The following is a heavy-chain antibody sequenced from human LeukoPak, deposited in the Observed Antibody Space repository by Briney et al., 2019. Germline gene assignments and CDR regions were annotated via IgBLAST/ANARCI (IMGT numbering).Heavy chain of an antibody. V-gene: IGHV3-11*01. CDR1: GFTFSDHF. CDR3: ARDTSSTGSNSGSFAP. J-gene: IGHJ5*02. D-gene: IGHD6-13*01. Sequence: SGGSLRLSCAGSGFTFSDHFMSWIRQAPGKGLEWVSYISTSGTATYYTDSVKGRFTISRDNAKNSLYLQMNSLRAEHTAVYYCARDTSSTGSNSGSFAPWGQGTLVTVSS. CDR2: ISTSGTAT.